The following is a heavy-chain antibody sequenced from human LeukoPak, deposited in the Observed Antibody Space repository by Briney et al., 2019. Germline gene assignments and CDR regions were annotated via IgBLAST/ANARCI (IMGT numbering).Heavy chain of an antibody. V-gene: IGHV3-30-3*01. CDR3: VREGYFVFDF. CDR2: ISYDGSNK. D-gene: IGHD2-21*01. CDR1: GFTFSSYA. J-gene: IGHJ4*02. Sequence: PGGSLRLSCAASGFTFSSYAMHWVRQAPGKGLEWVAVISYDGSNKYYADSVKGRFTISRDNSKNTLYLQMNSLRVEDTAVYYCVREGYFVFDFWGQGALVTASS.